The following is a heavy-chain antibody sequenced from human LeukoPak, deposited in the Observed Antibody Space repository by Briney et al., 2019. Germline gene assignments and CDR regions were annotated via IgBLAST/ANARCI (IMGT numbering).Heavy chain of an antibody. J-gene: IGHJ5*02. Sequence: SETLSLTCTVSGGSISSYYWSWIRQPPGKGLEWIGYIYYSGSTNYNPSLKSRVTISVDTSKNQFSLKLSSVTAADTAVYYCARSXXSSWWWFDPWGQGTLVTVSS. CDR2: IYYSGST. D-gene: IGHD6-13*01. V-gene: IGHV4-59*08. CDR1: GGSISSYY. CDR3: ARSXXSSWWWFDP.